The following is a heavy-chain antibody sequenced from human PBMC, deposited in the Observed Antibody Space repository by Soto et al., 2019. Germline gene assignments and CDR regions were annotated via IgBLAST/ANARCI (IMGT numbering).Heavy chain of an antibody. CDR1: GFTFSNAW. Sequence: GGSLRLSCAASGFTFSNAWMNWVRQAPGKGLEYVAAVSDNGRKTYYADSVKGRFTISRDNSKNTLFLQMSSLRAEDTAVYYCVRVAGKINYFDYWGQGTPVTVSS. D-gene: IGHD3-16*01. V-gene: IGHV3-64D*08. CDR2: VSDNGRKT. CDR3: VRVAGKINYFDY. J-gene: IGHJ4*02.